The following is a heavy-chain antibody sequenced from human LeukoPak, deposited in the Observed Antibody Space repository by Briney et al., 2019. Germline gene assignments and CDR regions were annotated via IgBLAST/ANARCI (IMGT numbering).Heavy chain of an antibody. Sequence: SGTLSLTCAAYGGSFSGYYWSWIRQPPGKGLEWIGEINHSGGTNYNPAPKSRVTISVDTSKNQFSLKLSSVTAPDTAVYYCARGARGFDPWGQGTLVTVSS. CDR2: INHSGGT. CDR1: GGSFSGYY. V-gene: IGHV4-34*01. CDR3: ARGARGFDP. J-gene: IGHJ5*02.